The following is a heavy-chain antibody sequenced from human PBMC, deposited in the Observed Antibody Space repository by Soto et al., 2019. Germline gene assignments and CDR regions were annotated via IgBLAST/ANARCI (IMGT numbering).Heavy chain of an antibody. CDR3: ARDYGSGSYPYDFDY. CDR1: GGTFSSYT. CDR2: IIPILGIA. V-gene: IGHV1-69*08. Sequence: QVQLVQSGAEVKKPGSSVKVSCKASGGTFSSYTISWVRQAPGQGLEWMGRIIPILGIANYAQKFQGRVTSTADKSTSTAYMELSSLRSEDTAVYYCARDYGSGSYPYDFDYWGQGTLVTVSS. J-gene: IGHJ4*02. D-gene: IGHD3-10*01.